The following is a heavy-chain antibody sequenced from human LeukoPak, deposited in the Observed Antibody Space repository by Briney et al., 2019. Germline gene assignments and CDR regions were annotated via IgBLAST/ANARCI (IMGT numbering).Heavy chain of an antibody. Sequence: SETLSLTCTVSGGSISSSSYYWGWIRQPPGKGLEWIGSIYDSGSTYYNPSLKSRVTISVDTSKKQFSLKLSSVTVADTAVCYCVGGSGTDFDYWGQGTLVTVSS. CDR3: VGGSGTDFDY. D-gene: IGHD3-10*01. J-gene: IGHJ4*02. CDR2: IYDSGST. V-gene: IGHV4-39*01. CDR1: GGSISSSSYY.